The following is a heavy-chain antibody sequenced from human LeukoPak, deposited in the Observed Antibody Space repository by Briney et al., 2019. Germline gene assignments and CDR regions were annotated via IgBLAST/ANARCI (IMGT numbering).Heavy chain of an antibody. D-gene: IGHD3-3*01. Sequence: GGSLRLSCAASGFTFSSYAMHWVRQAPGKGLEYVSAISSNGGSTYYANSVKGRFTISRDNSKNTLYLQMGSLRAEDMAVYYCARDIIYDFWSGSRSYYYMDVWGKGTTVTVS. CDR2: ISSNGGST. J-gene: IGHJ6*03. CDR3: ARDIIYDFWSGSRSYYYMDV. CDR1: GFTFSSYA. V-gene: IGHV3-64*01.